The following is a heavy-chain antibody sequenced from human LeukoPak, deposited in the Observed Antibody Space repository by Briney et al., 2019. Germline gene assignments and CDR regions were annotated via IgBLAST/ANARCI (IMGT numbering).Heavy chain of an antibody. V-gene: IGHV3-33*08. CDR2: IWYDGSNK. CDR3: ARDRNSDTAMVH. D-gene: IGHD5-18*01. Sequence: GGSLRLSCAASGFNFKDYDMTWVRQAPGKGLEWVAVIWYDGSNKYYADSVKGRFTISRDNSKNTLYLQMNSLRAEDTAVYYCARDRNSDTAMVHWGQGTLVTVSS. J-gene: IGHJ4*02. CDR1: GFNFKDYD.